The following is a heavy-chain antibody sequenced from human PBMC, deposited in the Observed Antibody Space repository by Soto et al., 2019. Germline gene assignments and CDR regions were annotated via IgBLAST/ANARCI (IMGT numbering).Heavy chain of an antibody. V-gene: IGHV3-23*01. CDR2: ISDSGGST. J-gene: IGHJ5*01. D-gene: IGHD2-15*01. CDR3: AKDESRVVVPDNWFDS. Sequence: PGGSLRLSCAASGLTFSSNAMSWVRQAPWKGLEWVSTISDSGGSTYYADSVKGRFTISRDNSKSTLYLQMNSLRAEDTAVYYCAKDESRVVVPDNWFDSWGQGTLVTVSS. CDR1: GLTFSSNA.